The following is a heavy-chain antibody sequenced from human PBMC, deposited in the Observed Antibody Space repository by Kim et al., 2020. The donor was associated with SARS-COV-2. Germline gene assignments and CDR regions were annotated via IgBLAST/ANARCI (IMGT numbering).Heavy chain of an antibody. CDR1: GFTFSSYG. CDR3: AKDGDELDDDFDI. D-gene: IGHD6-13*01. CDR2: ISYDGSNK. V-gene: IGHV3-30*18. Sequence: GGSLRLSCAASGFTFSSYGMHWVRQAPGKGLEWVAIISYDGSNKYYADSVKGRFTISRDNSKNTLYLQMNSLRTEDTAVYYCAKDGDELDDDFDIWGQGTMVTVSS. J-gene: IGHJ3*02.